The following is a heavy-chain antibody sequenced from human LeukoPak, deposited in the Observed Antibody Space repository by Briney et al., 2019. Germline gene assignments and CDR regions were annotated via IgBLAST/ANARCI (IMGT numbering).Heavy chain of an antibody. CDR2: ISGDGGST. D-gene: IGHD1-14*01. V-gene: IGHV3-43*02. J-gene: IGHJ5*02. CDR3: AKDIRYNDNWFDP. Sequence: TGGSLRLSCAASGFTFDDYAMHWVRRAPGKGLQWVSLISGDGGSTYYADSVKGRFTISRDNSKNSLYLQMNSLRTEDTALYYCAKDIRYNDNWFDPWGQGTLVTVSS. CDR1: GFTFDDYA.